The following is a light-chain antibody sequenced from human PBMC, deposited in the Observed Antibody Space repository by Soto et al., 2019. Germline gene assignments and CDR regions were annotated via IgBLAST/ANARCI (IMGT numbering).Light chain of an antibody. CDR2: KAS. J-gene: IGKJ1*01. CDR3: QYYNSYSKA. CDR1: QTISSW. Sequence: DIQMTQSPSTLSGSVGARVTITCRASQTISSWLAWYPQKPGKAPKLLIYKASTLKSGVPSRFSGSGSGTEFTLTISSLQPDDFATYYCQYYNSYSKAFGQGTKVDIK. V-gene: IGKV1-5*03.